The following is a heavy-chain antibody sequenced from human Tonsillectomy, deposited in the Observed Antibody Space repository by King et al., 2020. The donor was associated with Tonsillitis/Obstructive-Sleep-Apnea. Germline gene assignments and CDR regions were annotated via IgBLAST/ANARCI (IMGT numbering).Heavy chain of an antibody. D-gene: IGHD5-12*01. CDR3: AKGLSGYDYYYGMDV. CDR2: ISGSGGST. CDR1: GFTFTTYA. Sequence: VQLVESGGGLVQPGGSLRLSCAASGFTFTTYAMSWVRQAPGKGLEWVSAISGSGGSTYYADSVKGRFTISRDNSKNTLYLQMNSLRAEHTAVYYCAKGLSGYDYYYGMDVWGEGTTVTVSS. J-gene: IGHJ6*04. V-gene: IGHV3-23*04.